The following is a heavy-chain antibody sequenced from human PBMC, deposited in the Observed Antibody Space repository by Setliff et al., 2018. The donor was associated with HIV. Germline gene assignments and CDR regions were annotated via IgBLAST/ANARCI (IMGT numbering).Heavy chain of an antibody. CDR3: ARGTLYYDYVWGTPFPFDY. CDR2: IYYSGSA. J-gene: IGHJ4*02. CDR1: GGSISHDNYL. V-gene: IGHV4-61*01. D-gene: IGHD3-16*01. Sequence: PSETLSLTCTVSGGSISHDNYLWSWVRQPPGKGLEWIGYIYYSGSAYYNPSLKSRVTISVVTSKNQFSLKLSSVTAADTAVYYCARGTLYYDYVWGTPFPFDYWGQGTLVTVSS.